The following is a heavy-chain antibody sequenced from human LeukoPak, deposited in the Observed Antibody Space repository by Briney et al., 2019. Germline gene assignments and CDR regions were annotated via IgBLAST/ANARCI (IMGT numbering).Heavy chain of an antibody. Sequence: GGSLRLSCAASGFTFSNYWMHWVRQAPGKGLEWVGFIRSKAYGGTTEYAASVKGRFTISGDDSKSIAYLQMNSLKTEDTAVYYCTRVDYDSSGYYFDYWGQGTLVTVSS. CDR1: GFTFSNYW. V-gene: IGHV3-49*04. CDR3: TRVDYDSSGYYFDY. D-gene: IGHD3-22*01. CDR2: IRSKAYGGTT. J-gene: IGHJ4*02.